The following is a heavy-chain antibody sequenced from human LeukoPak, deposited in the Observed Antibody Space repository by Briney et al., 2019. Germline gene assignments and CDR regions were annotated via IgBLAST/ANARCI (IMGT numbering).Heavy chain of an antibody. CDR3: ARAYYDSKDGYFDY. Sequence: SETLSLTCAVYGGSFSGYYWSWIRQPPGKGLEWIGEINHSGSTNYNPSLKSQVTISVDTSKNQFSLKLSSVTAADTAVYYCARAYYDSKDGYFDYWGQGTLVTVSS. V-gene: IGHV4-34*01. D-gene: IGHD3-22*01. CDR1: GGSFSGYY. CDR2: INHSGST. J-gene: IGHJ4*02.